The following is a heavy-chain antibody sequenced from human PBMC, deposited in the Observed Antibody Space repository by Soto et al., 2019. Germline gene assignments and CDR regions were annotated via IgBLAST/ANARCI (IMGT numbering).Heavy chain of an antibody. D-gene: IGHD6-6*01. J-gene: IGHJ4*02. CDR3: ARAGEYSSSSFDY. Sequence: VKGRFTISRDNAKNSLYLQMNSLRAEDTAVYYCARAGEYSSSSFDYWGQGTLVTVSS. V-gene: IGHV3-21*01.